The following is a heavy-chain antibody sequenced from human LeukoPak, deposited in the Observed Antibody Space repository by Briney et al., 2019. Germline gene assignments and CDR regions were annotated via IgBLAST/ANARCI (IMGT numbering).Heavy chain of an antibody. V-gene: IGHV3-7*01. CDR3: AGSFSAGDF. CDR1: GFTFSDYW. D-gene: IGHD6-13*01. CDR2: IKPDGTEK. J-gene: IGHJ4*02. Sequence: GGSLRLSCAASGFTFSDYWMSWVRQAPGKGLEWVANIKPDGTEKYYVDSVKGRFTMSRDNAKHSLYLQMNSLRVEDTAVYYCAGSFSAGDFWGQGTLVTVSS.